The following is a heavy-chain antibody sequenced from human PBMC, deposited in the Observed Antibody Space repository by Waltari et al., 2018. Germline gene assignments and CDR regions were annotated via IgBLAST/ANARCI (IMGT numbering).Heavy chain of an antibody. CDR2: IWYDGSNK. Sequence: QVQLVESGGGVVQPGRSLRLSCAASGFTFSSYGMPWVRQAPGKGLEWVAVIWYDGSNKYYADSVKGRFTISRDNSKNTLYLQMNSLRAEDTAMYYCAKGGKGELYYYYYMDVWGKGTTVTVSS. D-gene: IGHD1-26*01. J-gene: IGHJ6*03. V-gene: IGHV3-30*18. CDR3: AKGGKGELYYYYYMDV. CDR1: GFTFSSYG.